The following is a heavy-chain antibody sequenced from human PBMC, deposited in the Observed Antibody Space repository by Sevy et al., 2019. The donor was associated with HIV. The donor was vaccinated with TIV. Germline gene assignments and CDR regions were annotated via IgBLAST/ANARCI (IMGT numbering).Heavy chain of an antibody. J-gene: IGHJ6*02. V-gene: IGHV3-21*01. CDR2: ISSSSSYI. CDR1: GFTFSSYS. Sequence: GGSLRLSCAASGFTFSSYSMNWVRQAPGKGLEWVSSISSSSSYIYCADSVKGRFTISRDNAKNSLYLQMNSLRAEDTAVYYCARDLGVEYIYGPGYYYYGMDVWGQGTTVTVSS. D-gene: IGHD5-18*01. CDR3: ARDLGVEYIYGPGYYYYGMDV.